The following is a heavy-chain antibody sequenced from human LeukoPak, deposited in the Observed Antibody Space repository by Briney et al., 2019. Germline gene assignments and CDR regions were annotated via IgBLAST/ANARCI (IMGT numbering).Heavy chain of an antibody. J-gene: IGHJ3*02. CDR3: ARDGYYDSSGYRKHDGFDI. CDR2: IYSGGIT. V-gene: IGHV3-66*01. D-gene: IGHD3-22*01. Sequence: GGSLRLSCAASGFTVSTNYMSWVRQAPGKGLEWVSLIYSGGITQYADSVKGRFTISRDNSKNTLYLQMTSLRAEHTAVYHCARDGYYDSSGYRKHDGFDIWGQGTLVTVSS. CDR1: GFTVSTNY.